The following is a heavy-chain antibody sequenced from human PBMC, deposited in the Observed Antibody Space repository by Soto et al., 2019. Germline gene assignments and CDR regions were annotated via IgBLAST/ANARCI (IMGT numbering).Heavy chain of an antibody. D-gene: IGHD6-6*01. V-gene: IGHV4-39*01. J-gene: IGHJ4*02. Sequence: SETLSLTCTVSGGSISSSSYYWGWIRQPPGKGLEWIGSIYYSGSTYYNPSLKSRVTISVDTSKNQFSLKLSSVTAADTAVYYCAIYSSSVFFDYWGQGTLVTVSS. CDR1: GGSISSSSYY. CDR2: IYYSGST. CDR3: AIYSSSVFFDY.